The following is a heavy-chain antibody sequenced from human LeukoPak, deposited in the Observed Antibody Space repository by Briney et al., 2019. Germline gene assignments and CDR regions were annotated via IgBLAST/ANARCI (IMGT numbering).Heavy chain of an antibody. V-gene: IGHV3-21*01. J-gene: IGHJ4*02. D-gene: IGHD6-19*01. Sequence: GGSLRHSCAASGFTFSSYSMNWVRQAPGKGLEWVSSISSSSSYIYYADSVKGPFTISRDNAKNSLYLQMNSLRAEDTAVYYCARVKAVAGTYFDYWGQGTLVTVSS. CDR1: GFTFSSYS. CDR3: ARVKAVAGTYFDY. CDR2: ISSSSSYI.